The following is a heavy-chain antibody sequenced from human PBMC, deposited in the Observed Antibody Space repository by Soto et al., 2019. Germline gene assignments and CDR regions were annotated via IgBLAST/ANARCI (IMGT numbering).Heavy chain of an antibody. Sequence: EVQLVESGGGLVQPGGSLRLSCTASGFTFSNYWMNWVRQAPGTGLEWVANINQDGSEDYYVDSVKGRFTIYRDNAKNSLYLQMNGLRAEDTAVDYCARDTQLLLVRSGDYMDVWGKGTTVTVSS. CDR3: ARDTQLLLVRSGDYMDV. CDR1: GFTFSNYW. D-gene: IGHD2-2*01. V-gene: IGHV3-7*01. J-gene: IGHJ6*03. CDR2: INQDGSED.